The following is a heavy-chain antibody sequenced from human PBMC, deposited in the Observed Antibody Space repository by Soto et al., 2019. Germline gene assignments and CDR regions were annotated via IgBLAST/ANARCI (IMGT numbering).Heavy chain of an antibody. D-gene: IGHD3-22*01. V-gene: IGHV3-30*04. CDR1: GFTFSSYA. CDR3: ARAPGFDSSGYYYYYGMDV. Sequence: GGSLRLSCAASGFTFSSYAMHWVRQAPGKGLEWVAVISYDGSNKYYADSVKGRFTISRDNSKNTLYLQMNSLRAEDAAVYYCARAPGFDSSGYYYYYGMDVWGQGTTVTVSS. J-gene: IGHJ6*02. CDR2: ISYDGSNK.